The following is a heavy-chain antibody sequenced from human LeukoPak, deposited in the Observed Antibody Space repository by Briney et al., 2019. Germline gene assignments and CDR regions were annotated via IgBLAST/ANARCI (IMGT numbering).Heavy chain of an antibody. CDR3: ASRGGLAFGKY. CDR1: GGSISSSSVY. V-gene: IGHV4-39*07. CDR2: INHSGST. D-gene: IGHD3-10*01. J-gene: IGHJ4*02. Sequence: SETLSLTCTVSGGSISSSSVYWGWIRQPPGKGLEWIGEINHSGSTNYNPSLKSRVTISVDTSKNQFSLKLSSVTAADTAVYYCASRGGLAFGKYWGQGTLVTVSS.